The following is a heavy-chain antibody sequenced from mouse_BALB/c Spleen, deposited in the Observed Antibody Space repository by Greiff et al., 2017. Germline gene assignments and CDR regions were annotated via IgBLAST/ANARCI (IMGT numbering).Heavy chain of an antibody. J-gene: IGHJ3*01. D-gene: IGHD2-4*01. Sequence: EVKLQQSGPSLVKPSQTLSLTCSVTGDSITSGYWNWIRKFPGNKLEYMGYISYSGSTYYNPSLKSRISITRDTSKNQYYLQLNSVTTEDTATYYCARSSYDYDGPWFAYWGQGTLVTVSA. V-gene: IGHV3-8*02. CDR1: GDSITSGY. CDR2: ISYSGST. CDR3: ARSSYDYDGPWFAY.